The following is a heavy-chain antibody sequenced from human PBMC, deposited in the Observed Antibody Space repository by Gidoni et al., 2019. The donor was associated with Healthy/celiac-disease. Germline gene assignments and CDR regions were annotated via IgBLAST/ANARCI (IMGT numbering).Heavy chain of an antibody. V-gene: IGHV4-34*01. D-gene: IGHD6-25*01. CDR1: GGSFSDYY. CDR2: INHSGST. J-gene: IGHJ4*02. Sequence: QVQLQQWGAGLLKPSETLSLTCAVYGGSFSDYYWSWIRQPPGKGLEWIGEINHSGSTNYNPSLKSRVTISVDTSKNQFSLKLSSVTAADTAVYYCARPRGVKRSPRFDYWGQGTLVTVSS. CDR3: ARPRGVKRSPRFDY.